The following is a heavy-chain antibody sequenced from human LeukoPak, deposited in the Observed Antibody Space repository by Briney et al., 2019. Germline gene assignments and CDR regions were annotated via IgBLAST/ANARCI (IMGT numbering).Heavy chain of an antibody. CDR2: IYTSGST. V-gene: IGHV4-4*07. Sequence: SETLSLTCTVSGGSISSYYWSWIRQPPGKGLEWIGRIYTSGSTNYNPSLKSRVAMSVDPSKNQFSLKLSSVTAANTAVYYCARATTGPGPGDYFDYWGQGTLVTVSS. CDR1: GGSISSYY. D-gene: IGHD1-1*01. CDR3: ARATTGPGPGDYFDY. J-gene: IGHJ4*02.